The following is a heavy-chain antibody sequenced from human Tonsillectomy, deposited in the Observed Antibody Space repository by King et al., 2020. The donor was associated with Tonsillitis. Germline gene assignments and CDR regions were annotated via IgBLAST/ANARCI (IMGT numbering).Heavy chain of an antibody. J-gene: IGHJ4*02. CDR3: AKESRDPYFDY. Sequence: VQLVESGGGMVQPGGSLRLSCEASGFTFSSYAMNWVRQAPGKGLEWVSGISGSGDSAFYADSGKGRFTISRDNSKNTLYLQMSSLRAEDTAVYYCAKESRDPYFDYWGQGTLVTVSS. V-gene: IGHV3-23*04. CDR2: ISGSGDSA. CDR1: GFTFSSYA.